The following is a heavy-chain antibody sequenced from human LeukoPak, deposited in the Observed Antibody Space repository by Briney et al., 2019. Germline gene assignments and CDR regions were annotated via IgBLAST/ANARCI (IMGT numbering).Heavy chain of an antibody. CDR2: INHSGST. V-gene: IGHV4-34*01. Sequence: SETLSLTCAVYGGSFSGYYWSWIRQPPGKGLEWIGEINHSGSTNYNPSLKSRVTISVDTSKNQFSLKLSSMTAADTAVYYCAKSEAGELDYWGQGTLVTVSS. CDR1: GGSFSGYY. CDR3: AKSEAGELDY. D-gene: IGHD6-13*01. J-gene: IGHJ4*02.